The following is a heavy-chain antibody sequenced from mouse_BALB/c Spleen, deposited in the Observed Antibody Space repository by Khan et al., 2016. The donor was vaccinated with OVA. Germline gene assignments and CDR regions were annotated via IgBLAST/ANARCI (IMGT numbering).Heavy chain of an antibody. CDR3: ARLAYYYDSEGFAY. CDR2: ISYSGNT. D-gene: IGHD1-1*01. V-gene: IGHV3-2*02. Sequence: EVQLQESGPGLVKPSQSLSLTCTVTGYSIASDYAWNWIRQFPGNKLEWMGFISYSGNTNYSPSLKSRISITRDTSKNQFFLQLNSVTSEDTATYYCARLAYYYDSEGFAYWGQGTLVTVSA. J-gene: IGHJ3*01. CDR1: GYSIASDYA.